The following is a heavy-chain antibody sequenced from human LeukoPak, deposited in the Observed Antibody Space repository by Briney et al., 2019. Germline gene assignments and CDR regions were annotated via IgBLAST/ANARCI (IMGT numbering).Heavy chain of an antibody. CDR3: ARGYSYGYFVPGYYYGMDV. CDR2: INHSGST. J-gene: IGHJ6*02. CDR1: GGSLSGYY. V-gene: IGHV4-34*01. Sequence: SETLSLTCAVYGGSLSGYYWSWIRQPPGKGLEWIGEINHSGSTNYNPSLKSRVTISVDTSKNQFSLKLSSVTAADTAVYYCARGYSYGYFVPGYYYGMDVWGQGTTVTVSS. D-gene: IGHD5-18*01.